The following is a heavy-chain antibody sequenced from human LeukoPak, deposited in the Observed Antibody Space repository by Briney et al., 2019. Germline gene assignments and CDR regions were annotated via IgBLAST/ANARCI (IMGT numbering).Heavy chain of an antibody. CDR3: AKDRGFLDGFDY. Sequence: GGSLRLSCAASGFTFSSYEMNWVRQAPGKGLEWVSYISSSGSTIYYADSVKGRFTISRDNAKNSLYLQMNSLRAEDMALYYCAKDRGFLDGFDYWGQGTLVTVSS. CDR1: GFTFSSYE. V-gene: IGHV3-48*03. D-gene: IGHD3/OR15-3a*01. CDR2: ISSSGSTI. J-gene: IGHJ4*02.